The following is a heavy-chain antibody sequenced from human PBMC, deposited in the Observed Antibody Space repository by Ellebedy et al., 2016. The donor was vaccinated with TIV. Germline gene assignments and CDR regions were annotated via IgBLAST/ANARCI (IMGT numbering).Heavy chain of an antibody. CDR1: GFTFSSYW. CDR2: INSDGSST. CDR3: ARDGMIWGVCDY. D-gene: IGHD3-10*01. J-gene: IGHJ4*02. Sequence: GGSLRLSXAASGFTFSSYWMHWVRQAPGKGLVWVSRINSDGSSTSYADSVKGRFTISRDNAKNSLYLQMNSLRVEDTAVYYCARDGMIWGVCDYWGQGTLVTVSS. V-gene: IGHV3-74*01.